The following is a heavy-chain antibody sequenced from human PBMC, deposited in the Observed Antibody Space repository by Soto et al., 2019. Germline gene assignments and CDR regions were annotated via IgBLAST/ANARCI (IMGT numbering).Heavy chain of an antibody. CDR2: ISAYNGNT. J-gene: IGHJ4*02. V-gene: IGHV1-18*04. D-gene: IGHD3-3*01. CDR1: GYTFTSYG. Sequence: ASVKVSCKASGYTFTSYGISWVRHAPGQGLEWMGWISAYNGNTNYAQKLQGRVTMTTDTSTSTAYMELRSLRSDDTAVYYCVRPSGYYRPFDYCGKGLLVTVSS. CDR3: VRPSGYYRPFDY.